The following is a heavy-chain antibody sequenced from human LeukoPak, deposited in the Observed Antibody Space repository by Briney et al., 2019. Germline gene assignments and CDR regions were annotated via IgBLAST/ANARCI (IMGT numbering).Heavy chain of an antibody. CDR3: ARAGDTAMVDY. CDR1: GGSISSYY. J-gene: IGHJ4*02. Sequence: KPSETLSLTCTVFGGSISSYYWSWIRQPPGKGLEWIWYIYYSGSTNYNPSLKSRVTISVDTSKNQFSLKLSSVTAADTAVYYCARAGDTAMVDYWGQGTLVTVSS. D-gene: IGHD5-18*01. V-gene: IGHV4-59*01. CDR2: IYYSGST.